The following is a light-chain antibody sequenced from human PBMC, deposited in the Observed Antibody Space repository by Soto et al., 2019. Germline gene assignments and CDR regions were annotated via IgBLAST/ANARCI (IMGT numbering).Light chain of an antibody. V-gene: IGKV3-20*01. CDR2: GAS. CDR1: QTVRNNY. CDR3: QQYGYLVT. Sequence: EIVLTQSPATLSVSPGEIATLSFSASQTVRNNYLAWYQQKPGRAHRLLIYGASSRATGIPDRFSGSGSGTDFTLTISRLEPEDFAMYYCQQYGYLVTFGGGTKVDIK. J-gene: IGKJ4*01.